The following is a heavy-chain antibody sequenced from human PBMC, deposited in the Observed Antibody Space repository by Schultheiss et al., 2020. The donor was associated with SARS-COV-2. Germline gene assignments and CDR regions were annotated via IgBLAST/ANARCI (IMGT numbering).Heavy chain of an antibody. CDR3: ARRTYYDFWSGQTDWYFDL. Sequence: SETLSLTCTVSGGSISSGGYYWSWIRQHPGKGLEWIGYIHYSGSTYYNPSLKSRVTISVDTSKNQFSLKLSSVTAADTAVYYCARRTYYDFWSGQTDWYFDLWGRGTLVTVSS. D-gene: IGHD3-3*01. CDR1: GGSISSGGYY. CDR2: IHYSGST. J-gene: IGHJ2*01. V-gene: IGHV4-31*03.